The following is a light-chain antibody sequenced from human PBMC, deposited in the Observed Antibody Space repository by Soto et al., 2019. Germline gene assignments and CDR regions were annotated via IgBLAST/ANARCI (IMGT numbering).Light chain of an antibody. CDR1: QSVSSSY. CDR3: QQYGSSPKT. V-gene: IGKV3-20*01. J-gene: IGKJ1*01. CDR2: GAS. Sequence: EIVLTQSPGTLSLSPGERATLSCRASQSVSSSYLAWYQQKPGQAPRLLIYGASRRATGIPDRFSGSGSGTDFTLTTSRLEPEDFAVYYCQQYGSSPKTFGQGTKVDIK.